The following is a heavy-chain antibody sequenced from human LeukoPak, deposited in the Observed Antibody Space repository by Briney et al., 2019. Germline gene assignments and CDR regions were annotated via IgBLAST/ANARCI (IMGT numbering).Heavy chain of an antibody. CDR3: ARVDDYGDYYFDY. Sequence: SETLSLTCSVSGGSISSWCWNWIRQPAGKGLEWVGRICLSADTNYKPSLKSRVIMSADMSNNEISLKLTSVTAADTAVYYCARVDDYGDYYFDYWGQGTLVTVSS. V-gene: IGHV4-4*07. CDR2: ICLSADT. J-gene: IGHJ4*02. D-gene: IGHD4-17*01. CDR1: GGSISSWC.